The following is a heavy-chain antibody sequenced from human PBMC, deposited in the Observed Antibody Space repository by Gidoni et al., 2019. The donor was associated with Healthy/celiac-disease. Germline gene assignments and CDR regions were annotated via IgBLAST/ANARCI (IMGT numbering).Heavy chain of an antibody. Sequence: QVQLVESGGGVVQPGRSLRLSCAASGFTFSSYAMHWVRQAPGKGLEWVAVISYDGSNKYYADSVKGRFTISRDNSKNTLYLQMNSLRAEDTAVYYCARAGYSSWYYYMDVWGKGTTVTVSS. CDR2: ISYDGSNK. J-gene: IGHJ6*03. CDR3: ARAGYSSWYYYMDV. D-gene: IGHD6-13*01. V-gene: IGHV3-30-3*01. CDR1: GFTFSSYA.